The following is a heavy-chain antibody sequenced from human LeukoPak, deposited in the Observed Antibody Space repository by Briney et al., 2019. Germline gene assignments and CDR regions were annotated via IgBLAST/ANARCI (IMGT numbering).Heavy chain of an antibody. CDR1: GGSSSSYY. D-gene: IGHD3-22*01. V-gene: IGHV4-59*01. CDR2: IYYSGNT. Sequence: SETLSLTCTVSGGSSSSYYWTWIRQPPGKGLEGIGYIYYSGNTNYNPSLKSRVTISVDTSKNQFSLKLSSVTAADTAVYYCARRYYDSSALDRWGQGTLVTVSS. CDR3: ARRYYDSSALDR. J-gene: IGHJ5*02.